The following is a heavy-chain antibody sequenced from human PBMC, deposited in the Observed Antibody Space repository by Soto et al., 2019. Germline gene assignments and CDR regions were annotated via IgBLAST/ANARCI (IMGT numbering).Heavy chain of an antibody. D-gene: IGHD3-3*01. CDR2: IIPIFGTA. J-gene: IGHJ4*02. CDR3: ARDEYYDFWSGTEFDY. Sequence: QVQLVQSGAEVKKPGSSVKVSCKASGGTFSSYAISWVRQAPGQGLEWLGGIIPIFGTANYAQKFQGRVTITADKSTSTAYMELSSLRSEDTAVYYCARDEYYDFWSGTEFDYWGQGTLVTVSS. V-gene: IGHV1-69*06. CDR1: GGTFSSYA.